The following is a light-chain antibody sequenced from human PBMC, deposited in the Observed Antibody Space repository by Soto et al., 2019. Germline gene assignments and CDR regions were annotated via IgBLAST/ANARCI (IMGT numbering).Light chain of an antibody. J-gene: IGKJ5*01. V-gene: IGKV1-9*01. Sequence: ILLTQSPSSLSASVGDRVTITCRASQGIDSSFAWYQEKPGTAPKLLIYAASSLQSGVPSRFSGSGSGTDFTLTISSLQPEDFATYYCQQLHDYPITFGQGTRLEIK. CDR3: QQLHDYPIT. CDR2: AAS. CDR1: QGIDSS.